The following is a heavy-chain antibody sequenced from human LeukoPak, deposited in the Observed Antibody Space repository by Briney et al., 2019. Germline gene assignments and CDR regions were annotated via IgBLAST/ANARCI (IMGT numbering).Heavy chain of an antibody. D-gene: IGHD2-15*01. J-gene: IGHJ6*03. Sequence: SVKVSCKASGFTFTSSAMQWVRQARGQRLEWIGWIVVGSGNTNYAQKFQERVTITRDMSTSTAYMELSSLRSEDTAVYYCAAVSVVVALNYMDVWGKGTTVTVSS. CDR3: AAVSVVVALNYMDV. V-gene: IGHV1-58*02. CDR2: IVVGSGNT. CDR1: GFTFTSSA.